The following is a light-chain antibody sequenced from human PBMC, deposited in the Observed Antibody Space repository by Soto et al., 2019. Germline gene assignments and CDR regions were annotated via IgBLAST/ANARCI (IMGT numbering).Light chain of an antibody. CDR1: QSVSSY. V-gene: IGKV3-11*01. CDR2: DAS. Sequence: EIVLTQSPATLSLSPGERSTLSCRASQSVSSYLAWYQQKPGQAPRLLIYDASNRATGIPARFSGGGSGTDFTLTISRLEPEDFAVYYCQQCGSSPWTFGQRTKVDI. J-gene: IGKJ1*01. CDR3: QQCGSSPWT.